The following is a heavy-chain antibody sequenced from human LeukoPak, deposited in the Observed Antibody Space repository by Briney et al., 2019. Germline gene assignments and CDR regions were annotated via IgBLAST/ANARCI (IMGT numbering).Heavy chain of an antibody. CDR2: ISYDGSNK. J-gene: IGHJ6*02. Sequence: GGSLRLSCAASGLTFSNYGMHWVRQAPGEGLEWVAVISYDGSNKYYGDSVKGRFTISRDNSKNTLNLQMNSLRAEDTAVYYCAKVVGDGNYYYYGVDVWGQGTTVTVSS. D-gene: IGHD3-16*01. CDR3: AKVVGDGNYYYYGVDV. CDR1: GLTFSNYG. V-gene: IGHV3-30*18.